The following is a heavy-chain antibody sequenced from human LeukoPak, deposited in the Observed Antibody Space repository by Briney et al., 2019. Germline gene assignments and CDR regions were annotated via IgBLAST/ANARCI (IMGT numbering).Heavy chain of an antibody. D-gene: IGHD1-1*01. J-gene: IGHJ4*03. CDR1: GGTFSSYA. Sequence: SVKVSSKASGGTFSSYAISWVRQAPGQGLEWMGGIIPIFGTANYAQKFQGRVTITADESTSTAYMELSSLRSEDTAVYYCALGDWNHRYYFDYWGQGTMVTVSS. CDR3: ALGDWNHRYYFDY. V-gene: IGHV1-69*01. CDR2: IIPIFGTA.